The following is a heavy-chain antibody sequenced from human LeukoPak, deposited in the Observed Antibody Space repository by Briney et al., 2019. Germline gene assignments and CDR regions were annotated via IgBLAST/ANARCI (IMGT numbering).Heavy chain of an antibody. Sequence: PGGSLRLSCAASGFTFSNYAMIWVRQAPGKGLGCVSTINGEMNFKYYADSVKGRFTISRDNSERTLYLHMSNMRPEGTATYYCARKEAGYHYYICVWGEGAAVTVSS. CDR1: GFTFSNYA. D-gene: IGHD1-14*01. J-gene: IGHJ6*03. CDR3: ARKEAGYHYYICV. V-gene: IGHV3-23*01. CDR2: INGEMNFK.